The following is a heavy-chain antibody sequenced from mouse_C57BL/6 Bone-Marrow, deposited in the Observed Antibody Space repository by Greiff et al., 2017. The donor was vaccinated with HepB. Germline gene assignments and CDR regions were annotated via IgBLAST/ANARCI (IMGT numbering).Heavy chain of an antibody. CDR3: ARGGAAQATG. Sequence: EVQLQESGPGLVKPSQSLSLTCSVTGYSITSGYYWNWIRQFPGNKLEWMGYISYDGSNNYNPSLKNRISITRDTSKNQFFLKLNSVTTEDTATYYCARGGAAQATGWGQGTTLTVSS. CDR1: GYSITSGYY. J-gene: IGHJ2*01. V-gene: IGHV3-6*01. D-gene: IGHD3-2*02. CDR2: ISYDGSN.